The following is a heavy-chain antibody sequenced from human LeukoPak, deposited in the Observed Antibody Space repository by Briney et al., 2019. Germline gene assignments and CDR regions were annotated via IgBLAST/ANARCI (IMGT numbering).Heavy chain of an antibody. Sequence: GGSLRLSCAASGFTSSSYWMSWVRQAPGKGLEWVANIKQDGSEKYYVDSVRGRFTISRDNAKNSLYLQMNSLRAEDTAVYYCARDRGSSGWYEFDYWGQGTLVTVSS. D-gene: IGHD6-19*01. CDR2: IKQDGSEK. J-gene: IGHJ4*02. V-gene: IGHV3-7*01. CDR1: GFTSSSYW. CDR3: ARDRGSSGWYEFDY.